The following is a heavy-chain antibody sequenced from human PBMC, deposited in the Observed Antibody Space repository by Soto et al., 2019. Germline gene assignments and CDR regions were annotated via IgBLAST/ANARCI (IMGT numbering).Heavy chain of an antibody. D-gene: IGHD2-15*01. Sequence: GGSLNSACMGSGYSFTSYWIGWVRQMPGKGLEWMGIIYPGDSDTRYSPSFQGQVTISADKSISTAYLQWSSLKASDTAMYYCASGGSWQYYYYGMDVWGQGTTVTVSS. V-gene: IGHV5-51*03. J-gene: IGHJ6*02. CDR1: GYSFTSYW. CDR3: ASGGSWQYYYYGMDV. CDR2: IYPGDSDT.